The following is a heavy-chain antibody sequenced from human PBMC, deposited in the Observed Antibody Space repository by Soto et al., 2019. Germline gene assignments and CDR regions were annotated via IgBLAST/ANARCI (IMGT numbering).Heavy chain of an antibody. CDR1: GFTFTTYL. D-gene: IGHD3-10*01. CDR2: IRQDGGAQ. V-gene: IGHV3-7*03. J-gene: IGHJ5*02. CDR3: VRGGHGSGSYLGSS. Sequence: GGSRRLSWVASGFTFTTYLMSWVRQAPGKGLEWVANIRQDGGAQYYVDSVKGRFTISRDNAKNSVYLQMDSLRVKDTAVYYCVRGGHGSGSYLGSSWGQGILVTVSS.